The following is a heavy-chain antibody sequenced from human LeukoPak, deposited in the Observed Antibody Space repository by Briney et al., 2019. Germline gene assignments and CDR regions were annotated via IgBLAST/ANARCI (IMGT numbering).Heavy chain of an antibody. Sequence: SETLSLTCAVYGGSFSGYYWSWIRQPPGKGLEWIGEINHSGSTNYDPSIKSRVTISVDTSKNQFSLKLSSVTAADTAVYYCARGYCSNTSCYGFDYWGQGTLVTVSS. V-gene: IGHV4-34*01. CDR1: GGSFSGYY. CDR2: INHSGST. J-gene: IGHJ4*02. CDR3: ARGYCSNTSCYGFDY. D-gene: IGHD2-2*01.